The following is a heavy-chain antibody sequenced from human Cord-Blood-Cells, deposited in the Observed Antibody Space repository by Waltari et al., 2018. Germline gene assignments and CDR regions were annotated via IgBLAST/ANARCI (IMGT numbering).Heavy chain of an antibody. CDR1: GSTFTGAY. J-gene: IGHJ4*02. Sequence: VQLVQSGAEVKKPGASAKVSSRAAGSTFTGAYIRWVRQATGQGPERMGWINPNSGGTNYAHKFQGWVTMTRDTSISTAYMELSRLRSDDTAVYYCARQGPGSSWYYFDYWGQGTLVTVSS. V-gene: IGHV1-2*04. CDR3: ARQGPGSSWYYFDY. D-gene: IGHD6-13*01. CDR2: INPNSGGT.